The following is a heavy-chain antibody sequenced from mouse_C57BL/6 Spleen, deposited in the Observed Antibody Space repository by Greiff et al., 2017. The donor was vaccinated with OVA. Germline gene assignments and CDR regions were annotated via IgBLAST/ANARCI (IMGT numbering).Heavy chain of an antibody. V-gene: IGHV14-4*01. CDR2: IDPENGDT. CDR3: TTRGLRRFAY. J-gene: IGHJ3*01. Sequence: EVQLVESGAELVRPGASVKLSCTASGFNIKDDYMHWVKQRPEQGLEWIGWIDPENGDTEYASKFQGKATITADTSSNTAYLQLSSLTSEDTAVYYCTTRGLRRFAYWGQGTLVTVSA. D-gene: IGHD1-1*01. CDR1: GFNIKDDY.